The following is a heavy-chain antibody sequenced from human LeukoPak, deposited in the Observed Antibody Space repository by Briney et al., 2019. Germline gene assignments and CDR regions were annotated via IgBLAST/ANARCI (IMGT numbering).Heavy chain of an antibody. D-gene: IGHD3-10*01. CDR2: ISGSGGST. CDR3: AKDGPYGSGSYNWFDP. J-gene: IGHJ5*02. CDR1: GFTFRSYA. Sequence: GGSLRLSCAASGFTFRSYAMSWVRQAPGKGLERVSAISGSGGSTYYADSVKGRFTISRDNSKNTLYLQMNSLRAEDTAVYYCAKDGPYGSGSYNWFDPWGQGTLVTVSS. V-gene: IGHV3-23*01.